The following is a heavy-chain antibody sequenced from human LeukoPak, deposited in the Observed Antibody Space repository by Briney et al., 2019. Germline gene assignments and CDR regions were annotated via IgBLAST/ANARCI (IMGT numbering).Heavy chain of an antibody. D-gene: IGHD6-19*01. CDR3: TRAPGTVAIDY. V-gene: IGHV3-20*04. Sequence: PGGSLRLSCAASGFTFDDYAMSWVRQAPGKGLEWVSGIGKNGGNPGYADSVKGRFTISRGNAKNSLYLQMNSLRAEDTALFFCTRAPGTVAIDYSGQGTLVTVSS. CDR1: GFTFDDYA. J-gene: IGHJ4*02. CDR2: IGKNGGNP.